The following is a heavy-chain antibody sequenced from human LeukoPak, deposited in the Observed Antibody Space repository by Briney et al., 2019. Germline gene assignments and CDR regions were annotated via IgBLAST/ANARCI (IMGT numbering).Heavy chain of an antibody. D-gene: IGHD4-17*01. CDR3: ARGVTPTVTPFDY. V-gene: IGHV4-31*03. CDR1: GGSISSGGYY. J-gene: IGHJ4*02. Sequence: SQTLSLTCTVSGGSISSGGYYWSWIRQHPGEGLEWIGYIYYSGSTYYNPSLKSRVTISVDTSKSQFSLKLSSVTAADTAVYYCARGVTPTVTPFDYWGQGTLVTDSS. CDR2: IYYSGST.